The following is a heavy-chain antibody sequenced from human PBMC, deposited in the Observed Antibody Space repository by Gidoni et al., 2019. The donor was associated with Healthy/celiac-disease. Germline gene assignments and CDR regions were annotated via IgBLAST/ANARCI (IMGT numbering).Heavy chain of an antibody. Sequence: DVQLVESGGGLVQPGRSLRLSCSASGFTFDDYAMHWFRQAPGKGLEWVSGISWKSGSIGYAESVKGRFTISRDNAKNSLYLQMNSRRAEDTALYYCAKDIGPQGGSSGQPEWFDPWGQGTLVTVSS. J-gene: IGHJ5*02. CDR1: GFTFDDYA. V-gene: IGHV3-9*01. CDR3: AKDIGPQGGSSGQPEWFDP. D-gene: IGHD6-19*01. CDR2: ISWKSGSI.